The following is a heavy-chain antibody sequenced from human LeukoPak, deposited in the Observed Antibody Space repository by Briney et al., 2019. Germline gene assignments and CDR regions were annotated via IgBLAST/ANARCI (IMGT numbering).Heavy chain of an antibody. D-gene: IGHD5-18*01. Sequence: SETLSLTCTVSGGSMSGAYWSWIRQPPGKGLEWIGYIYHSGSTYYNPSLKSRVTISVDRSKNQFSLKLSSVTAADTAVYYCARSNSYGQRPIDYWGQGTLVTVSS. CDR1: GGSMSGAY. V-gene: IGHV4-59*12. CDR2: IYHSGST. J-gene: IGHJ4*02. CDR3: ARSNSYGQRPIDY.